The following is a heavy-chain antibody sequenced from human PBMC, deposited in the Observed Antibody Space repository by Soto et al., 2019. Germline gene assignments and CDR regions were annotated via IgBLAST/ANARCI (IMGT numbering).Heavy chain of an antibody. CDR1: GFTFSSSV. CDR2: IWSDGSKK. J-gene: IGHJ6*02. Sequence: QVQLEESGGGVVQPGRSLRLSCAASGFTFSSSVMHWVRQAPGRGLEWVAVIWSDGSKKYYADSVTVRFAISRDNSINTLYLQMRSLSAEDTAVYYCAREVLLSGYHYALDVWGQGTKVTVSS. D-gene: IGHD3-3*01. V-gene: IGHV3-33*01. CDR3: AREVLLSGYHYALDV.